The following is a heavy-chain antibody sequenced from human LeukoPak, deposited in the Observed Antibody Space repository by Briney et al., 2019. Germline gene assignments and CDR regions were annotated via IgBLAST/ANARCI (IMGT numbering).Heavy chain of an antibody. CDR2: VKNRGDGRTT. D-gene: IGHD3-16*01. CDR1: GFTFSGYA. Sequence: PGGSLRLSCVASGFTFSGYAMSWVRQAPGKGLEWVGRVKNRGDGRTTDYAAPVKGRFIISRDDSKKTVYLQMDSLKTEDTAVYFCTTEYFGGFEYWGQGTLVTVSS. V-gene: IGHV3-15*01. J-gene: IGHJ4*02. CDR3: TTEYFGGFEY.